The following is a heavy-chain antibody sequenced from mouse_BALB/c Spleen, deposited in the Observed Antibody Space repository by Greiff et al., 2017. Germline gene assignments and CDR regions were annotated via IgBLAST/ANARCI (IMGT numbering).Heavy chain of an antibody. CDR1: GFTFSDYY. Sequence: EVQLVESGGGLVKPGGSLKLSCAASGFTFSDYYMYWVRQTPEKRLEWVATISDGGSYTYYPDSVKGRFTISRDNAKNTLYLQMSSLRSEDTAMYYCARGDYGSSYAMDYWGQGTSVTVSS. J-gene: IGHJ4*01. D-gene: IGHD1-1*01. V-gene: IGHV5-4*02. CDR3: ARGDYGSSYAMDY. CDR2: ISDGGSYT.